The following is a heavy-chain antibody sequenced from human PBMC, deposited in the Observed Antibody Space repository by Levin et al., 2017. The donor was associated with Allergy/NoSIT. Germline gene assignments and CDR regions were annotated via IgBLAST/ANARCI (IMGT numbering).Heavy chain of an antibody. Sequence: GESLKISCAASGFTFSSYAMHWVRQAPGKGLEWVAVISYDGSNKYYADSVKGRFTISRDNSKNTLYLQMNSLRAEDTAVYYCAREGGFDYGDVLGAFDIWGQGTMVTVSS. CDR2: ISYDGSNK. J-gene: IGHJ3*02. V-gene: IGHV3-30-3*01. CDR1: GFTFSSYA. CDR3: AREGGFDYGDVLGAFDI. D-gene: IGHD4-17*01.